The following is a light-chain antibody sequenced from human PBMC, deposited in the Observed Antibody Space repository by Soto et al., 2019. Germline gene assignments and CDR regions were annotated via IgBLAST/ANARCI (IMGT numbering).Light chain of an antibody. CDR2: GAS. J-gene: IGKJ1*01. CDR3: QHYGSSPWT. CDR1: QSISSSY. Sequence: EIVLTQSPGTLSLSPGERATLSCRASQSISSSYLAWYQQKPGQAPRLLIYGASSRTTGIPDRFSGSGSGTDFTHTISRLEPEDFAVYYCQHYGSSPWTFGQGTKVEIK. V-gene: IGKV3-20*01.